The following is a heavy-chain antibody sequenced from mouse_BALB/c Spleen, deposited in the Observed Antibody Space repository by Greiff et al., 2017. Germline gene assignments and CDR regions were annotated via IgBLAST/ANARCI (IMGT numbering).Heavy chain of an antibody. CDR2: ISYSGST. D-gene: IGHD1-1*01. V-gene: IGHV3-2*02. J-gene: IGHJ1*01. CDR1: GYSITSDYA. Sequence: EVQLQQSGPGLVKPSQSLSLTCTVTGYSITSDYAWNWIRQFPGNKLEWMGYISYSGSTSYNPSLKSRISITRDTSKNQFFLQLNSVTTEDTATYYCARRYYYGSSPWYFDVWGAGTTVTVSS. CDR3: ARRYYYGSSPWYFDV.